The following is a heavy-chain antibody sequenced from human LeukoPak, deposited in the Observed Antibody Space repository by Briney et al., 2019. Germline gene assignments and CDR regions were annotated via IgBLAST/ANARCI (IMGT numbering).Heavy chain of an antibody. CDR1: GFSLGTSGVA. CDR3: AHSTSLWFGESIPYGMDV. D-gene: IGHD3-10*01. CDR2: IYWNDDK. V-gene: IGHV2-5*01. Sequence: SGPTLVNPTQTLTLTCSFSGFSLGTSGVAVGWIRQPPGRALEWLAVIYWNDDKSFSPSLKSRLTITKDTSKNQVVLTMTNMDPVDTATYYCAHSTSLWFGESIPYGMDVWGQGTTVTVSS. J-gene: IGHJ6*02.